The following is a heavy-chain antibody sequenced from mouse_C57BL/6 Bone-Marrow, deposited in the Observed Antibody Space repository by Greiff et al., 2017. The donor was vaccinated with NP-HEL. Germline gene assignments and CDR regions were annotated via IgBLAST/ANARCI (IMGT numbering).Heavy chain of an antibody. V-gene: IGHV1-53*01. CDR3: ARSRSLLQRWIALDC. CDR1: GYTFTSYW. CDR2: INPSNGGT. J-gene: IGHJ4*01. D-gene: IGHD1-1*01. Sequence: QVQLQQPGTELVKPGASVKLSCKASGYTFTSYWMHWVKQRPGQGLEWIGNINPSNGGTNYNEKFKSKATLTVDKSSSTAYMQLSSLTSEDSAVYYCARSRSLLQRWIALDCWGQGTSVTGSS.